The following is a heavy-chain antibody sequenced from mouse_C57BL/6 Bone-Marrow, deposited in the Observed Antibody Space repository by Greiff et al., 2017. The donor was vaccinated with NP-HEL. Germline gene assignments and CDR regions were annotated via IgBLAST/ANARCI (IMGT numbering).Heavy chain of an antibody. CDR1: GYTFTSYG. D-gene: IGHD2-1*01. J-gene: IGHJ2*01. V-gene: IGHV1-81*01. CDR2: IYPRSGNT. Sequence: QVQLQQSGAELARPGASVKLSCKASGYTFTSYGISWVKQRTGQGLEWIGEIYPRSGNTYYNEKFKGKATLTADKSSSTAYMELRSQTSEDSAVYFCARSGYGNYWDYWGQGTTLTVSS. CDR3: ARSGYGNYWDY.